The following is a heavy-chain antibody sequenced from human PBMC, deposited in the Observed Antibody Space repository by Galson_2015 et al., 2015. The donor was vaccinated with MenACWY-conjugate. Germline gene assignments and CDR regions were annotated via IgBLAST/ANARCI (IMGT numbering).Heavy chain of an antibody. CDR3: AREFSY. Sequence: TLSLTCTVSGGSACSRGYYWPWIRRPPGRGLEWVGLIYDSGTTKYNPSLKGRVTISLDTSKNQVSLELSSVTAADTAVYYCAREFSYWVQGTLVTVSS. D-gene: IGHD3-3*01. V-gene: IGHV4-61*08. CDR1: GGSACSRGYY. J-gene: IGHJ4*02. CDR2: IYDSGTT.